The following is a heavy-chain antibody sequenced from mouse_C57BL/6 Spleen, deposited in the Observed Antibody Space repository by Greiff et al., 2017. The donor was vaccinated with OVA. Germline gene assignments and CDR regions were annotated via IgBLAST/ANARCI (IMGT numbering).Heavy chain of an antibody. D-gene: IGHD1-1*02. V-gene: IGHV1-69*01. CDR1: GYTFTSYW. J-gene: IGHJ2*01. Sequence: QVQLQQPGAELVMPGASVKLSCKASGYTFTSYWMHWVKQRPGQGLEWIGEIDPSDSYTNYNQKFKGKSTLTVDKSSSTAYMQLSSLTSEDSAVYYCARSGGGEYYFDYWGQGTTLTVSS. CDR3: ARSGGGEYYFDY. CDR2: IDPSDSYT.